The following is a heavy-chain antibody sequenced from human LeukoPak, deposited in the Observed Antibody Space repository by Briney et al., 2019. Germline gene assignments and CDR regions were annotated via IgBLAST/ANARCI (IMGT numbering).Heavy chain of an antibody. V-gene: IGHV1-46*01. D-gene: IGHD3-10*01. J-gene: IGHJ4*02. CDR3: VLPPHESFKYGSGSFDY. CDR1: GYTFTIYG. CDR2: INPSGGST. Sequence: ASVKVSCKTSGYTFTIYGLSWVRQAPGQGLEWMGIINPSGGSTSHADKFQGRVTMTRDTSISTAYMELSRLRSDDTAVYYCVLPPHESFKYGSGSFDYWGQGTLVTVSS.